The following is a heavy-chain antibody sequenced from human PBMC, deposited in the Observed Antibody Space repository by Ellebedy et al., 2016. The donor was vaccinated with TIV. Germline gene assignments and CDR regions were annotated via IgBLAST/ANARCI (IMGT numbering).Heavy chain of an antibody. CDR2: INPSGGST. D-gene: IGHD4-23*01. CDR1: GYTFTSYY. J-gene: IGHJ6*02. Sequence: ASVKVSCKASGYTFTSYYMHWVRQAPGQGLEWMGIINPSGGSTSYAQKFQGRVTMTRDTSTSTVYMELSSLRAEDTAVYYCANSPPLAFGVNSLDVWGQGTTVTVSS. CDR3: ANSPPLAFGVNSLDV. V-gene: IGHV1-46*01.